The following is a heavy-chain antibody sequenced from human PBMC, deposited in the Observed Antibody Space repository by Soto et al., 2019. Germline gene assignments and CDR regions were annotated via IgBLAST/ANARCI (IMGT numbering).Heavy chain of an antibody. J-gene: IGHJ4*02. V-gene: IGHV3-23*01. Sequence: GGSLRLSCAVSGFTFSSYAMSWVRQAPGKGLEWVSAISGSGGSTYYADSVKGRFTISRDNSKNTLYLQMNSLRAEDTAVYYCARHTGYDFWSGYQPFDYWGQGTLVTVSS. CDR3: ARHTGYDFWSGYQPFDY. CDR2: ISGSGGST. CDR1: GFTFSSYA. D-gene: IGHD3-3*01.